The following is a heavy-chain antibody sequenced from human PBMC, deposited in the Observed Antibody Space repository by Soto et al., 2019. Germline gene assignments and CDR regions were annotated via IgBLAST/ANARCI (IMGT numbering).Heavy chain of an antibody. CDR2: ISGSGGST. J-gene: IGHJ5*02. CDR1: GFTFSSYA. CDR3: ANDPYRRSGRDWFDP. Sequence: EVQLLESGGGLVQPGGSLRLSCAASGFTFSSYAMSWVRQAPGKGLEWVSAISGSGGSTYYADSVKGRFTISRHNSKNSMYLQINSLRAEETAVYYCANDPYRRSGRDWFDPWGQGTLVTVSS. V-gene: IGHV3-23*01. D-gene: IGHD3-3*01.